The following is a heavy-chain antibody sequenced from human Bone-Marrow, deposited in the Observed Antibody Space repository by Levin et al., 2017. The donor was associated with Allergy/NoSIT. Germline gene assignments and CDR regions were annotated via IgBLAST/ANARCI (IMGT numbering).Heavy chain of an antibody. CDR1: GYTFNNYY. J-gene: IGHJ4*02. Sequence: GESLKISCKASGYTFNNYYIHWVRQAPGQGLEWMGISNPGGGTTNYAQKFQGRVTMTRDSSTSTAYMELNSLKSADTAVYYCARGESVDYWGQGTLVIVSS. V-gene: IGHV1-46*02. CDR3: ARGESVDY. CDR2: SNPGGGTT. D-gene: IGHD3-10*01.